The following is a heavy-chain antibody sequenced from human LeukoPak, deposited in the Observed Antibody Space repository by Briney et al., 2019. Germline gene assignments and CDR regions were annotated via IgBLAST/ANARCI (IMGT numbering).Heavy chain of an antibody. CDR2: ITVYNGNI. CDR1: GYTFTNYA. D-gene: IGHD3-22*01. J-gene: IGHJ4*02. CDR3: ARGMGSSGYPFDY. Sequence: GASVKVSCKASGYTFTNYAITWVRQAPGQGLEWMGWITVYNGNINFAQKLQGRVTMTTDTSTSTVYMELRSLISDDTAFYYCARGMGSSGYPFDYWGQGTRVTVSP. V-gene: IGHV1-18*01.